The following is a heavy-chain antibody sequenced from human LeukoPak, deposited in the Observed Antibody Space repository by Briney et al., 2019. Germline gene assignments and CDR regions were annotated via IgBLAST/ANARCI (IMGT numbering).Heavy chain of an antibody. CDR2: MNPNSGNT. V-gene: IGHV1-8*03. Sequence: ASVKVSCKASGYTFTSYDINWVRQATGQGLEWMGWMNPNSGNTGYAQKFQGRVTITADESTSTAYMELSSLRSEDTAVYYCARRSSGSTSYGEYYFDYWGQGTLVTVSS. CDR1: GYTFTSYD. D-gene: IGHD2-2*01. CDR3: ARRSSGSTSYGEYYFDY. J-gene: IGHJ4*02.